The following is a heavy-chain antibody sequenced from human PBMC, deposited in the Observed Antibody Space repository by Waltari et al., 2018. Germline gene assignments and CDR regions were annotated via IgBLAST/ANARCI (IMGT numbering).Heavy chain of an antibody. D-gene: IGHD6-19*01. CDR2: IYHGGSA. CDR3: SRHGRYGAVAVAWYFDL. J-gene: IGHJ2*01. CDR1: GYSIRRGHY. Sequence: QVQLQESGPGLVKPSETPSLTCAVSGYSIRRGHYLGWFRQPPGKGLEGMGSIYHGGSAYYNPSLNRRDTRSVATSKNQVSLQQRSGTAADTAVYYWSRHGRYGAVAVAWYFDLWGRGTLVTVSS. V-gene: IGHV4-38-2*01.